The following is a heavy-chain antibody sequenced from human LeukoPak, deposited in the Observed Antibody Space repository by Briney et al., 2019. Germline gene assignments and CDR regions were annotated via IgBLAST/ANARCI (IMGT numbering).Heavy chain of an antibody. CDR1: GFTFSTYS. J-gene: IGHJ6*02. Sequence: GGSLRLSCAASGFTFSTYSMNWVRQAPGKGLEWVSSITTSSTYIYYEDSMKGRFIISRDNAKNTLYLQMNSLRAEDTAVYYCARDPPPPLDVWGQGTTVTVSS. V-gene: IGHV3-21*04. CDR3: ARDPPPPLDV. CDR2: ITTSSTYI.